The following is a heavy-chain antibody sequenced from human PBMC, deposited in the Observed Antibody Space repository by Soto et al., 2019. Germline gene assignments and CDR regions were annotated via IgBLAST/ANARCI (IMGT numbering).Heavy chain of an antibody. J-gene: IGHJ3*02. V-gene: IGHV1-69*13. CDR3: ARAPLEPGLVIFTHHAFDI. CDR2: IIPIFGTA. CDR1: GGTFSSYA. Sequence: SVEVSCKASGGTFSSYAISWVRQAPGQGLEWMGGIIPIFGTANYAQKFQGRVTITADESTSTAYMELSSLRSEDTAVYYCARAPLEPGLVIFTHHAFDIWGQGTMVTVS. D-gene: IGHD3-9*01.